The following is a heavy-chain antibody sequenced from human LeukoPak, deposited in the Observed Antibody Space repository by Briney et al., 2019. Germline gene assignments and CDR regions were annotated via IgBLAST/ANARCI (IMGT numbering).Heavy chain of an antibody. Sequence: ASVKVSCKASGYTFTGYYMHWVRQAPGQGLEWMGWINPNSGGTNYAQKFQGRVTMTRDTSISTAYMELSRLGSDDTAVYYCARSKGITIFGVTDYWGQGTLVTVSS. J-gene: IGHJ4*02. V-gene: IGHV1-2*02. CDR2: INPNSGGT. CDR3: ARSKGITIFGVTDY. D-gene: IGHD3-3*01. CDR1: GYTFTGYY.